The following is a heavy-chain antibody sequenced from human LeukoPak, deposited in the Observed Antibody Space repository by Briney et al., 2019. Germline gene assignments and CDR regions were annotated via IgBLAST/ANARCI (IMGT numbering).Heavy chain of an antibody. CDR3: ARGVPVVLTEPPFDY. V-gene: IGHV1-2*02. CDR1: GYTFSGYY. J-gene: IGHJ4*02. Sequence: ASVEVSCKASGYTFSGYYMHWVRQARGQGLEWMGWINPNSGGTNYAQKFQGRVNVTRDMSISTAYMELSRLRSEDAAVYYCARGVPVVLTEPPFDYWGQGTLVTVYS. CDR2: INPNSGGT. D-gene: IGHD3-22*01.